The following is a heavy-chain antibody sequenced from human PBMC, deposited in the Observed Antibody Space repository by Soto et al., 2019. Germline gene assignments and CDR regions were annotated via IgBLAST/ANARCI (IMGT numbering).Heavy chain of an antibody. CDR3: AKAFRWGPPSLVRSTMTFDY. V-gene: IGHV3-23*01. D-gene: IGHD2-8*02. CDR2: ISGSGGST. CDR1: GFTFSSYA. J-gene: IGHJ4*02. Sequence: EVQLLESGGGLVQPGGSLRLSCAASGFTFSSYAMSWVRQAPGKGLEWVSAISGSGGSTYYADSVKGRFTISRDNSKNTLYLQMNSLRAEDTAVYYCAKAFRWGPPSLVRSTMTFDYWGQGTLVTVSS.